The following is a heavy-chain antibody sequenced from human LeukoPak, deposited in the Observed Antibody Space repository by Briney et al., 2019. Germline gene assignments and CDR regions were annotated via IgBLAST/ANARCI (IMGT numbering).Heavy chain of an antibody. CDR1: GYTFTSYG. D-gene: IGHD5-12*01. CDR2: ISAYNGNT. Sequence: ASVKVSCKASGYTFTSYGISWVRQAPGQGLEWMGWISAYNGNTNYAQKLQGRVTMTTDTSTSTAYMELRSLRSDDTAVYYWGRGGYSCYDQTVDYWGQGTLVSVSS. CDR3: GRGGYSCYDQTVDY. J-gene: IGHJ4*02. V-gene: IGHV1-18*01.